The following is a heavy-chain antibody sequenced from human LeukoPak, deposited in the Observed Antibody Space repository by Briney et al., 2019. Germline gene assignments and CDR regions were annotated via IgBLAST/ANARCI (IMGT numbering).Heavy chain of an antibody. D-gene: IGHD2-2*01. V-gene: IGHV1-69*06. CDR1: GGTFSSYA. J-gene: IGHJ4*02. CDR3: ARGARDCSSTSCPRALFDY. CDR2: IIPIFGTA. Sequence: SVKVSCKASGGTFSSYAISWVRQAPGQGLEWMGGIIPIFGTANYAQKFQGRVTITADKSTSTAYMELSILRSEDTAVYYCARGARDCSSTSCPRALFDYWGQGTLVTVSS.